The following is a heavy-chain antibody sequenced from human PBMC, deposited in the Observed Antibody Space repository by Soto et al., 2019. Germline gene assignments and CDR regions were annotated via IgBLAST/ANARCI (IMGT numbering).Heavy chain of an antibody. Sequence: ETLSLTCTVSGGSISSYYWSWIRQPPGKGLEWIGYIYYSGSTNYNPSLKSRVTISVDTSKNQFSLKLSSVTAADTAVYYCARGPDRSGYYPPFIWFDPWGQGTLVTVSS. V-gene: IGHV4-59*01. CDR2: IYYSGST. D-gene: IGHD3-22*01. CDR3: ARGPDRSGYYPPFIWFDP. J-gene: IGHJ5*02. CDR1: GGSISSYY.